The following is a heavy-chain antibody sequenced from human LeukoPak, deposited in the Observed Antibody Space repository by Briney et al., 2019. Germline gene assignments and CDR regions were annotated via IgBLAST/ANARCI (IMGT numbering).Heavy chain of an antibody. CDR2: IKQDGSEK. CDR3: SRLAKDRFLTCLYCFDI. CDR1: GFTFSSYW. V-gene: IGHV3-7*03. D-gene: IGHD3-9*01. Sequence: GGSLRLSCAASGFTFSSYWMSWVRQAPGKGLEWVANIKQDGSEKYYVDSVKGRFTISRDNAKNSLYLQMNSLRAEDKGGDYCSRLAKDRFLTCLYCFDIWGQGTMVTVSS. J-gene: IGHJ3*02.